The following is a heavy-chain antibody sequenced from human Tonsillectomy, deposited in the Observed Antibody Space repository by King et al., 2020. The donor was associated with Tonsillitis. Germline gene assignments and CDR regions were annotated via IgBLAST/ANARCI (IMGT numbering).Heavy chain of an antibody. J-gene: IGHJ4*02. CDR2: IRYDGSSK. Sequence: VQLVESGGGVVQPGGSLRLSCAASGFTFSSFGMHWVRQAPGKGLEGVAFIRYDGSSKLYADSVKGRFTISRDNSKNTLYLQMNSLRAEDTAVYYCAKIVPAAYFYFDYWGQGTLVTVSS. CDR3: AKIVPAAYFYFDY. CDR1: GFTFSSFG. V-gene: IGHV3-30*02. D-gene: IGHD2-2*01.